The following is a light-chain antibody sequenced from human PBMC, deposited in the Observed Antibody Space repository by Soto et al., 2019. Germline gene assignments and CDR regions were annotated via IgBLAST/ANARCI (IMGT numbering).Light chain of an antibody. J-gene: IGKJ2*01. V-gene: IGKV3-15*01. Sequence: EIVMTQSPGTLSVSAGEGATLSCRASQSVTKSLAWYQQKPGQAPRLLIYGASTRDTRIPARFSGSGSGTEFPLTISRLQSEDCAVYYCEQYKTWPRTFGQGTKLEIK. CDR3: EQYKTWPRT. CDR1: QSVTKS. CDR2: GAS.